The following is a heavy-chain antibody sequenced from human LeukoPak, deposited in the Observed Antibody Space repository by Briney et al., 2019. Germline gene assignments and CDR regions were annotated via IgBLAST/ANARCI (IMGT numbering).Heavy chain of an antibody. CDR2: ISSSGYTI. J-gene: IGHJ3*02. Sequence: GGSLRLSCAASGFTFSAYYMSWIRQAPGKGLEWLSYISSSGYTIYYADSVKGRFTISRDNANNSLYLQMNSLRAEDTAVYYCARYCSSTSCYTPSDVYDIWGQGTMVTVSS. CDR3: ARYCSSTSCYTPSDVYDI. D-gene: IGHD2-2*02. V-gene: IGHV3-11*04. CDR1: GFTFSAYY.